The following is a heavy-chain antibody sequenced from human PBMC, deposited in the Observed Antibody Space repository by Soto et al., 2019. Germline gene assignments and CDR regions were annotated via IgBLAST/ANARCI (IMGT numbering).Heavy chain of an antibody. J-gene: IGHJ4*02. CDR2: IKSDGSGT. CDR1: GFTFSSYW. V-gene: IGHV3-74*01. D-gene: IGHD3-22*01. CDR3: ARGDGDYYDGNGYLGRH. Sequence: EVQLVESGGGLVQPGGSLRLSCAASGFTFSSYWMHWVRQAPGKGLVWVSRIKSDGSGTYYADAVKGRLTISRDNDKTTRYLQMNSWRAEETAVYYCARGDGDYYDGNGYLGRHWGQGTLVTVSS.